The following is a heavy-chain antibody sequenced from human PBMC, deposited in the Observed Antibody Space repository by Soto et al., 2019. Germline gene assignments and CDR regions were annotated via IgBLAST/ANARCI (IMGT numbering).Heavy chain of an antibody. V-gene: IGHV4-39*01. CDR2: IYYSGST. D-gene: IGHD1-20*01. J-gene: IGHJ5*02. CDR3: ARHHLVTGTFIDWFDL. Sequence: QLQLQESGPGLVKPSETLSLTCTVSGGSISSSSYYWGWIRQPPGKGLEWIGSIYYSGSTYYNPSLKSRVTISVDTSKNQFSLKLSSVTAADTAVYYCARHHLVTGTFIDWFDLWGQGTLVTVSS. CDR1: GGSISSSSYY.